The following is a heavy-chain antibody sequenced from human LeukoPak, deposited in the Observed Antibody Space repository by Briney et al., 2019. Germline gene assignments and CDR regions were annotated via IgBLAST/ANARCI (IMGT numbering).Heavy chain of an antibody. CDR2: IKEDGSEK. V-gene: IGHV3-7*01. J-gene: IGHJ4*02. Sequence: PGGSLRLSCTASGFTFTSYGIRWVRQAPGKGLEWVANIKEDGSEKHYVDSVRGRFTISRDNAKNSLYLQMNSLRADDTAVYYCVRWVYSSGWVFDYWGQGTLVTVSS. D-gene: IGHD6-19*01. CDR1: GFTFTSYG. CDR3: VRWVYSSGWVFDY.